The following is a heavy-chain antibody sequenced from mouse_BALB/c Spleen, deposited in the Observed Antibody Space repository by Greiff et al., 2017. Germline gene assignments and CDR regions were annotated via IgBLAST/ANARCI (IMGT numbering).Heavy chain of an antibody. CDR2: IRLKSNNYAT. D-gene: IGHD2-4*01. J-gene: IGHJ4*01. V-gene: IGHV6-6*02. CDR1: GFTFSNYW. CDR3: TRNDYDVAMDY. Sequence: EVQLVESGGGLVQPGGSMKLSCVASGFTFSNYWMNWVRQSPEKGLEWVAEIRLKSNNYATHYAESVKGRFTISRDDSKSSVYLQMNNLRAEDTGIYYCTRNDYDVAMDYWGQGTSVTVSS.